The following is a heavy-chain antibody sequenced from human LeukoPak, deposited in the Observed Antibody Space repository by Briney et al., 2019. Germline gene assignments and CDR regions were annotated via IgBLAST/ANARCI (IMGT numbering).Heavy chain of an antibody. CDR2: INHSGST. Sequence: SETLSLTCAVYGGSFSGYYWSWIRQPPGQGLEWIGEINHSGSTNYNPSLKSRVTISVDTSKNQFSLKLSSVTAADTAVYYCASTIVGATTSDYYYYMDVWGKGTTVTVSS. CDR1: GGSFSGYY. D-gene: IGHD1-26*01. J-gene: IGHJ6*03. V-gene: IGHV4-34*01. CDR3: ASTIVGATTSDYYYYMDV.